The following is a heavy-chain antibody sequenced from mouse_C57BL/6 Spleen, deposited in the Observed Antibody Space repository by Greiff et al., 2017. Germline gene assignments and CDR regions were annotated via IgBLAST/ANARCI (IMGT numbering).Heavy chain of an antibody. J-gene: IGHJ2*01. CDR1: GYAFSSYW. Sequence: QVQLQQSGAELVKPGASVKISCKASGYAFSSYWMNWVKQRPGKGLEWIGQIYPGDGGTNYNGKFKGKATLTADKSSSTAYMQLSSLTSEDSAVDFCASPGRGDSSGVVGWGQGTTLTVSS. CDR3: ASPGRGDSSGVVG. D-gene: IGHD3-2*02. V-gene: IGHV1-80*01. CDR2: IYPGDGGT.